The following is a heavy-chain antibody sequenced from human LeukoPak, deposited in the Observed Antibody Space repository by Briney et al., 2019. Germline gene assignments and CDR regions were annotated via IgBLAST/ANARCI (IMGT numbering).Heavy chain of an antibody. CDR1: GGSFSGYY. D-gene: IGHD3-22*01. J-gene: IGHJ4*02. CDR3: ARERYYDSSGFDY. Sequence: SETLSLTCAVYGGSFSGYYWSWIRQPPGKGLEWIGEINHSGSTKYNPSLKSRLTISVDTSKNQFSLKLSSVTAADTAVYYCARERYYDSSGFDYWGQGTLVTVSS. V-gene: IGHV4-34*01. CDR2: INHSGST.